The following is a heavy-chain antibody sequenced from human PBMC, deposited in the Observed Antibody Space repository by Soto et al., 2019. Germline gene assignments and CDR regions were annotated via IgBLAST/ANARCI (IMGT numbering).Heavy chain of an antibody. Sequence: PGGSLRLSCAASGFTFSSYAMSWVRQAPGKGLEWASAISGSGGSTYYADSVKGRFTISRDNSKNTLYLQMNSLRAEDTAVYYCAKSVGLRFLEWLLSSSYYFDYWGQGTLVTVSS. J-gene: IGHJ4*02. CDR1: GFTFSSYA. V-gene: IGHV3-23*01. D-gene: IGHD3-3*01. CDR2: ISGSGGST. CDR3: AKSVGLRFLEWLLSSSYYFDY.